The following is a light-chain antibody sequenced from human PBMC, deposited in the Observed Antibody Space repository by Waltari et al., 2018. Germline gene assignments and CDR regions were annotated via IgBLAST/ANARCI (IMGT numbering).Light chain of an antibody. Sequence: EIVLMQSPATLSLSPGDRATLSCGASQSVSSGFLAWYQQKPGLAPMLLIYDTPTRATGVPDRFRGSGSGREVALSISRLEPEDFAVYYCQQYGDSPRTFGQGTKVEIK. V-gene: IGKV3D-20*01. CDR3: QQYGDSPRT. CDR2: DTP. J-gene: IGKJ1*01. CDR1: QSVSSGF.